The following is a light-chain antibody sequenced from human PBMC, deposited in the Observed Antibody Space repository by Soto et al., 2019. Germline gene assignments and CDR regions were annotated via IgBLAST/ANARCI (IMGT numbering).Light chain of an antibody. CDR1: SSNIGAGYD. CDR3: QSYDSSLSAL. CDR2: GNS. V-gene: IGLV1-40*01. Sequence: QSVLTQPPSVSGAPGQRVTISCTGSSSNIGAGYDVHWYQQLPGTAPKLLIYGNSNRPSGVPDRFSGSKSGTSASLAITGXQAEDEADYYCQSYDSSLSALFGGGTKLTVL. J-gene: IGLJ3*02.